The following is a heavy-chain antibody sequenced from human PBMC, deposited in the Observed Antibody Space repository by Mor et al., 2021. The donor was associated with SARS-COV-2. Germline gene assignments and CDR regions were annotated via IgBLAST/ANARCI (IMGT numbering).Heavy chain of an antibody. V-gene: IGHV3-30*01. J-gene: IGHJ4*02. D-gene: IGHD6-6*01. Sequence: ISRDNSKNTLYLQMNSLRAEDTAVYYCARGSYYFDYWGQGTLVTVSS. CDR3: ARGSYYFDY.